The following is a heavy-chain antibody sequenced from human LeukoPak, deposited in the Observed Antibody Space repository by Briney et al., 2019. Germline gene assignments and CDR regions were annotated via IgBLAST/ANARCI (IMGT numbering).Heavy chain of an antibody. D-gene: IGHD3-3*01. CDR2: ISGSGGST. J-gene: IGHJ4*02. Sequence: GGSLRLSCAASGFTFSSYAMSWVRQAPGKGLEWVSSISGSGGSTYYADSVKGRFTISRDNSKNTLYLQMNSLRAEDTAVYYCAKTQYYDFWSGYFDYWGQGTLVTVSS. CDR3: AKTQYYDFWSGYFDY. V-gene: IGHV3-23*01. CDR1: GFTFSSYA.